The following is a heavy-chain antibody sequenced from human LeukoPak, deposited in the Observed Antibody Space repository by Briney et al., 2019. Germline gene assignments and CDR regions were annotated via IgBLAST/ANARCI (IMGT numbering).Heavy chain of an antibody. CDR3: AADVNYYDSSGYSGYFDY. D-gene: IGHD3-22*01. V-gene: IGHV1-58*02. CDR1: GFTSTSSA. Sequence: SVKVSCKAPGFTSTSSAMQWVRQARGQRLEWIGWIVVGSGNTNYAQKFQERVTITRDMSTSTAYMELSSLRSEDTAVCYCAADVNYYDSSGYSGYFDYWGQGTLVTVSS. J-gene: IGHJ4*02. CDR2: IVVGSGNT.